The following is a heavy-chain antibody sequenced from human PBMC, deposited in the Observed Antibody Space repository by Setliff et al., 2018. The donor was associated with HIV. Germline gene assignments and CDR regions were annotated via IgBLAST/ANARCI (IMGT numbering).Heavy chain of an antibody. D-gene: IGHD3-3*01. J-gene: IGHJ3*01. CDR1: GFTFSDYY. CDR2: ISSSGSTI. Sequence: GGSLRLSCAASGFTFSDYYMSWIRQAPGKGLEWVSYISSSGSTIYYADSVKGRFTISRDNAKNSLYLQMNSLRAEDTAVYYCARGYDFWSGGDPLGDAFDVWGQGTMVTVSS. V-gene: IGHV3-11*04. CDR3: ARGYDFWSGGDPLGDAFDV.